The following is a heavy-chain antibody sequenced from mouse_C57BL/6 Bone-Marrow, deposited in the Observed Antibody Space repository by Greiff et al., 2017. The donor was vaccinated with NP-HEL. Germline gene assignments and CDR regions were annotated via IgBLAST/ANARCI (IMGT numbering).Heavy chain of an antibody. CDR1: GYAFSSYW. CDR2: IYPGDGDT. D-gene: IGHD1-1*01. CDR3: ARTYYGSSYDYAMDY. J-gene: IGHJ4*01. Sequence: QVQLQQSGAELVKPGASVKISCKASGYAFSSYWMNWVKQRPGKGLEWIGQIYPGDGDTNYNGKFKGKATLTAYKSSSTAYMQLSSLTSEDSAVYVCARTYYGSSYDYAMDYWGQGTSVTVSS. V-gene: IGHV1-80*01.